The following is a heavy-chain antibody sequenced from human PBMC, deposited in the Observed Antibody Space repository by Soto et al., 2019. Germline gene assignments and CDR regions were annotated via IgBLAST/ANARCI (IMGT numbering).Heavy chain of an antibody. Sequence: ASVKVSCKASGYTFMDYYMHWVLQAPGQGFEWMGRISPRSGGTNYAQKFQGRVTMTWDTSLNTAYMELSSLISEDTAVYYCARPPGYISDWYYFDLWGQGTLVTVSS. V-gene: IGHV1-2*02. D-gene: IGHD3-9*01. CDR2: ISPRSGGT. CDR1: GYTFMDYY. J-gene: IGHJ4*02. CDR3: ARPPGYISDWYYFDL.